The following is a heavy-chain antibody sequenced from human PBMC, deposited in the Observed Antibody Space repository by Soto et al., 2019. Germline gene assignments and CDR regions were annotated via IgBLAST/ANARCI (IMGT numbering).Heavy chain of an antibody. CDR1: GFSLSNARMG. Sequence: SGPKLVNHTETLTLTCTVSGFSLSNARMGVSWIRQPPGKALEWLAHIFSNDEKSYSTSLKSRLTISKDTSKSQVVLTMTNMDPVDTATYYCARGVVVITPGKEYYFDYWGQGTLVTVSS. CDR3: ARGVVVITPGKEYYFDY. J-gene: IGHJ4*02. D-gene: IGHD3-22*01. CDR2: IFSNDEK. V-gene: IGHV2-26*01.